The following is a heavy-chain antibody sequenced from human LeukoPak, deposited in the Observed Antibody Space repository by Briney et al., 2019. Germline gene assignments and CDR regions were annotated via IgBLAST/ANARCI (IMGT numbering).Heavy chain of an antibody. J-gene: IGHJ6*01. Sequence: ASVKVSCKASGYTFTGYYMHWVRQAPGQGLEWMGWINPNSGGTNYAQKFQGRVTMTRDTSISTAYMELSRLRSDDTAVYYCARDLAAAGYYYYGMDVWGQGPTVTVSS. CDR1: GYTFTGYY. D-gene: IGHD6-13*01. CDR3: ARDLAAAGYYYYGMDV. CDR2: INPNSGGT. V-gene: IGHV1-2*02.